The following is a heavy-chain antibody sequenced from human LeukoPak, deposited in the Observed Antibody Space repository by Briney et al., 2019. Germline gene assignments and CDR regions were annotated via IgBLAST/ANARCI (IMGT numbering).Heavy chain of an antibody. J-gene: IGHJ3*02. D-gene: IGHD4-17*01. CDR2: IYTSGST. CDR1: GGSISSYY. Sequence: PSETLSLTCTVSGGSISSYYWSWIRQPAGKGLEWIGRIYTSGSTNYHPSLKSRVPMSVDTSKNQFALKLSSVTAADTAVYYCARDLFGDLRSDDAFDIWGQGTMVTVSS. CDR3: ARDLFGDLRSDDAFDI. V-gene: IGHV4-4*07.